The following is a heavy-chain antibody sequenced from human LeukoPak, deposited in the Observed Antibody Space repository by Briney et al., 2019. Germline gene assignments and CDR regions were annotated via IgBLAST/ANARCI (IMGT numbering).Heavy chain of an antibody. CDR3: ARDTVPFYYYYYMDV. J-gene: IGHJ6*03. Sequence: GGSLRLSCAASGFTFSSYGMHWVRQAPGKGLEWVAVIWYDGSNKYYADSVKGRFTISRDNSKNTLYLQMNSLRAEDTAVYYCARDTVPFYYYYYMDVWGKGTTVTVSS. CDR2: IWYDGSNK. V-gene: IGHV3-33*01. CDR1: GFTFSSYG. D-gene: IGHD6-6*01.